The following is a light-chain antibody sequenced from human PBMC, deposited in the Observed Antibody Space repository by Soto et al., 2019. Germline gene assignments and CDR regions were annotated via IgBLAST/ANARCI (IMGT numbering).Light chain of an antibody. Sequence: EIVLTQSPATLSLSPGERASLSCRASQSLGTHLAWYQQRPGQSPRLLIYDAYKRATGIPARFSGGGSGADLTLTISSVEPEDFAVYDCQQRRNWPMFTFGQGTKLEIK. V-gene: IGKV3-11*01. J-gene: IGKJ2*01. CDR2: DAY. CDR1: QSLGTH. CDR3: QQRRNWPMFT.